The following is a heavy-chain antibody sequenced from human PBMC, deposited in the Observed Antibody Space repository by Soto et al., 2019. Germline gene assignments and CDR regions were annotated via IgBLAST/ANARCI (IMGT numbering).Heavy chain of an antibody. J-gene: IGHJ4*02. Sequence: GGSLRLSCAASGFTFSSYGMHWVRQAPGKGLEWVAVISYDGSNKYYADSVKGRFTISRDNSKNTLYLQMNSLRAEDTAVYYCARATIGVVPATIGYAIDDWGQGTLVTVSS. V-gene: IGHV3-30*03. CDR2: ISYDGSNK. CDR3: ARATIGVVPATIGYAIDD. CDR1: GFTFSSYG. D-gene: IGHD2-2*02.